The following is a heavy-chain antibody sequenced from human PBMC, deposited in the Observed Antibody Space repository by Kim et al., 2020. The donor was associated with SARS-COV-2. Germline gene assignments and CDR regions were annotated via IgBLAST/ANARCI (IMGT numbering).Heavy chain of an antibody. J-gene: IGHJ4*02. Sequence: SVKVSCKASGGTFSSYAISWVRQAPGQGLEWMGGIIPIFGTANYAQKFQGRVTITADESTSTAYMELSSLRSEDTAVYYCARGGDYGGNWGDYWGQGTLVTVSS. CDR3: ARGGDYGGNWGDY. V-gene: IGHV1-69*13. CDR1: GGTFSSYA. D-gene: IGHD4-17*01. CDR2: IIPIFGTA.